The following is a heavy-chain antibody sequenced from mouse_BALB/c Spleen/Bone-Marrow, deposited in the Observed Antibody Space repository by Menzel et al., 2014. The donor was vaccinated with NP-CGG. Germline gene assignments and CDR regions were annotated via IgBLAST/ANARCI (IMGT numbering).Heavy chain of an antibody. CDR3: ARENYGSSPAY. Sequence: LVESGPELVKPGASVRVSCKASGYAFTSYNMYWVKQSHGKSLEWIGYIDPYNGGTSYNQKFKGKATLTVNKSSSTAYMHLNSLTSEDSAVYYCARENYGSSPAYWGQGTLVTVSA. CDR2: IDPYNGGT. V-gene: IGHV1S135*01. J-gene: IGHJ3*01. D-gene: IGHD1-1*01. CDR1: GYAFTSYN.